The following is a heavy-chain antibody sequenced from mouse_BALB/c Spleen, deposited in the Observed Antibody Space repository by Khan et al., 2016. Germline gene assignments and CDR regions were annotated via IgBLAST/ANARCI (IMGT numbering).Heavy chain of an antibody. D-gene: IGHD2-3*01. CDR1: GDSITSGY. CDR3: ATYDGYYFDY. J-gene: IGHJ2*01. Sequence: EVELVESGPSLVKPSQTLSLTCSVTGDSITSGYWNWIRKFPGNKLEYMGYISYSDDTYYNPSLESRISITRDTSKNQYSLQLNSVLTEDTADYSCATYDGYYFDYWGQGTTLTVSS. V-gene: IGHV3-8*02. CDR2: ISYSDDT.